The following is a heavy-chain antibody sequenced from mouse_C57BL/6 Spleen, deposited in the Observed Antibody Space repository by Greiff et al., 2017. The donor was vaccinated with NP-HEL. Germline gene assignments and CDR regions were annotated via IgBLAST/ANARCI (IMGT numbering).Heavy chain of an antibody. J-gene: IGHJ3*01. CDR1: GFTFSSYT. V-gene: IGHV5-9*01. CDR3: ARHEAFAY. Sequence: EVKLVESGGGLVKPGGSLKLSCAASGFTFSSYTMSWVRQTPEKRLEWVATISGGGGNTYYPDSVKGRSTIPRDNAKNTLYLQMSSLRSEDTALYYCARHEAFAYWGQGTLVTVSA. CDR2: ISGGGGNT.